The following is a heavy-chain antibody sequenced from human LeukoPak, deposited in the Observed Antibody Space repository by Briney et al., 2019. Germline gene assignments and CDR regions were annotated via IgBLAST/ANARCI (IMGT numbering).Heavy chain of an antibody. Sequence: GGSLRLSCVASGVTLDRFDMNWVRQAPGNGLEWGTFIAYDGRNNYYADSVKGRFTISRDNSKNTVSLQMNTLRPEDTALYYCAKARFLSGDDAFDIWGQGTMVIVSS. CDR2: IAYDGRNN. CDR1: GVTLDRFD. CDR3: AKARFLSGDDAFDI. J-gene: IGHJ3*02. D-gene: IGHD6-19*01. V-gene: IGHV3-30*18.